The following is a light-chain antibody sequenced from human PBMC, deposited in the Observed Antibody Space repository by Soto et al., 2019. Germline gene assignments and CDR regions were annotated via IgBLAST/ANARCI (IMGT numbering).Light chain of an antibody. CDR1: SSNIGAGYD. J-gene: IGLJ2*01. CDR2: GNS. CDR3: QSYDSSLSGYVV. Sequence: QSVLTQPPSVSGAPGQTVTISCTGSSSNIGAGYDVHWYQQLPGTAPKLLIYGNSNRPSGVPDRFSGSKSGTSASLAITGLQAEEEADYYCQSYDSSLSGYVVFGGGTKLTVL. V-gene: IGLV1-40*01.